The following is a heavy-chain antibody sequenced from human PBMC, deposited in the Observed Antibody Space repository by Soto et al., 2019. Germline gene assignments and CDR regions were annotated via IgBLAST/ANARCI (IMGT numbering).Heavy chain of an antibody. D-gene: IGHD2-2*01. CDR1: GFTFNNYA. CDR2: ITWNSGFI. J-gene: IGHJ6*03. V-gene: IGHV3-9*01. CDR3: VRGYCSSSSCYTSYYYYMDI. Sequence: GGSLRLSCAASGFTFNNYAMHWVRQAPGKGLEWVSGITWNSGFISYADSVEGRFTISRDNAKNSLYLQMNSLRTEDTASYFCVRGYCSSSSCYTSYYYYMDIWGRGTTVTVSS.